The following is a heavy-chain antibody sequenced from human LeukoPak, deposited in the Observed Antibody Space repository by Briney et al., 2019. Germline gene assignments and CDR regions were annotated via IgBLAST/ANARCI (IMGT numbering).Heavy chain of an antibody. CDR1: GFTFSSYG. D-gene: IGHD3-10*01. CDR2: IWYDGSNK. J-gene: IGHJ4*02. V-gene: IGHV3-33*06. CDR3: AKSPGVRGVIIYYFDY. Sequence: PGXSLRLSCAASGFTFSSYGMHWVRQAPGKGLEWVAVIWYDGSNKYYADSVKGGFTISRDNSKNTLYLQMNSLRAEDTAVYYCAKSPGVRGVIIYYFDYWGQGTLVTVSS.